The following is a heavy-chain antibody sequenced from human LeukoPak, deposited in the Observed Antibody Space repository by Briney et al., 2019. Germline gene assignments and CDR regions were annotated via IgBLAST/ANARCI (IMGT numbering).Heavy chain of an antibody. CDR3: SGYGSGKDYYYYMDV. CDR1: GGSISSYY. J-gene: IGHJ6*03. D-gene: IGHD3-10*01. Sequence: SETLSLTCTVSGGSISSYYWSWIRQPPGKGLEWIGYIYYSGSTNYNPSLKSRVTISVDTSKNQFSLKLSSVTAADTAVYYCSGYGSGKDYYYYMDVWGKGTTVTVSS. CDR2: IYYSGST. V-gene: IGHV4-59*01.